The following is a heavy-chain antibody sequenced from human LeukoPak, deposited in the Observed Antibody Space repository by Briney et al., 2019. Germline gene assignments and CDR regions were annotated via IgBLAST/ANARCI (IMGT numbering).Heavy chain of an antibody. CDR2: IYSGGNT. Sequence: PGGSLRLSCAASGFTFSDYYMSWIRQTPGKGLEWVSVIYSGGNTYYADSVKGRFTISSDNSKNTLYLQMNSLRAEDTAVYYCAKTIVGVTNWFDPWGQGTLVTVSS. CDR3: AKTIVGVTNWFDP. D-gene: IGHD1-26*01. J-gene: IGHJ5*02. CDR1: GFTFSDYY. V-gene: IGHV3-53*01.